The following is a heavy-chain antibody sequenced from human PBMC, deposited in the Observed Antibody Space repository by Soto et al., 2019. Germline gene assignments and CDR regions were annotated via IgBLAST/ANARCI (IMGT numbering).Heavy chain of an antibody. CDR1: GYNFANYW. Sequence: EVQLVQSGAEVKKPGESLRISCYGSGYNFANYWIGWVRQMPGKGLEWMGIVYPGDSDVIYSPSFRGQVTISADKSISSAYLQWSSLKTSDTATYYCARLEGGNAWYRYYIDFWGQGALVTVSS. CDR2: VYPGDSDV. D-gene: IGHD6-19*01. CDR3: ARLEGGNAWYRYYIDF. V-gene: IGHV5-51*03. J-gene: IGHJ4*02.